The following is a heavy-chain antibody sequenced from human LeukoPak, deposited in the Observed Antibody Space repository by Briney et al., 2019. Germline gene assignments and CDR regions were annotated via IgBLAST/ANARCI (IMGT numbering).Heavy chain of an antibody. Sequence: SETLSLTCTVSGGSISSSSYYWGWIRQPPGKGLEWIGSIYYSGSTYYNPSLKSRVTISVDTSKNQFSLKLSSVTAADTAVYYCARGDCSSTSCYLQPSLLTPHWGQGTPVTVSS. CDR3: ARGDCSSTSCYLQPSLLTPH. J-gene: IGHJ4*02. D-gene: IGHD2-2*01. CDR1: GGSISSSSYY. CDR2: IYYSGST. V-gene: IGHV4-39*07.